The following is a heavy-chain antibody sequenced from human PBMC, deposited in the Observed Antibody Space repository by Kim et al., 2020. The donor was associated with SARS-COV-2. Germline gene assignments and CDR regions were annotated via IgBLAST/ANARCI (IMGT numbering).Heavy chain of an antibody. J-gene: IGHJ6*02. Sequence: GGSLRLSCAASEFTFDDYAMHWVRQAPGKGLEWVSGITWNSGSIGYADSVKGRFTISRDNAKNSLYLQMISLRAEDTALYYCAKDIGAFDFWSGYGGMDVWGQGTTVTVSS. V-gene: IGHV3-9*01. D-gene: IGHD3-3*01. CDR3: AKDIGAFDFWSGYGGMDV. CDR1: EFTFDDYA. CDR2: ITWNSGSI.